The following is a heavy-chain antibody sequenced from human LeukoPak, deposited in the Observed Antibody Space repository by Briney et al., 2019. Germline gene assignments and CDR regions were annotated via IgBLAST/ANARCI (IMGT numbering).Heavy chain of an antibody. CDR2: ISYDGSNK. V-gene: IGHV3-30-3*01. Sequence: GRSLRLSCAASGFTFSSYAMHWVRQAPGKGLEWVAVISYDGSNKYYADSVKGRFTISRDNSKNTLYLQMNSLRAEDTAVYYCARIGDNYGMDVWGQGTTVTVSS. CDR3: ARIGDNYGMDV. CDR1: GFTFSSYA. J-gene: IGHJ6*02. D-gene: IGHD4-17*01.